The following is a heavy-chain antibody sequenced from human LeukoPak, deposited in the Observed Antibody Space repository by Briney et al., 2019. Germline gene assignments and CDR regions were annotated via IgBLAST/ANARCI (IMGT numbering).Heavy chain of an antibody. D-gene: IGHD5-18*01. J-gene: IGHJ3*02. CDR1: GYSFTSYW. V-gene: IGHV5-51*01. CDR3: ARPSRRQLWLKGLDAFDI. CDR2: IYPGASDT. Sequence: GESLKISCKGSGYSFTSYWIGWVRQMPGKGLEWMGIIYPGASDTRYSPAFQGQVTISADKSISTAYLQLSSLKAADTAMYYCARPSRRQLWLKGLDAFDIWGQGTMVTVSS.